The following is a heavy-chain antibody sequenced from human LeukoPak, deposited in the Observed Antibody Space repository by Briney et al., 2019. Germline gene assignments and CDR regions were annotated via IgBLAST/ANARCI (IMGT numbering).Heavy chain of an antibody. V-gene: IGHV3-23*01. CDR3: AKGRKIWFGELPDY. D-gene: IGHD3-10*01. J-gene: IGHJ4*02. CDR2: ISGSGDIT. Sequence: PGGSLRLSCAASGFTFSSYAMNWVRQAPGEGLEWVSTISGSGDITYYADSVKGRFTISRDNSRNTLYLQMNSLRAEDTAVYYCAKGRKIWFGELPDYWGQGTLVTVSS. CDR1: GFTFSSYA.